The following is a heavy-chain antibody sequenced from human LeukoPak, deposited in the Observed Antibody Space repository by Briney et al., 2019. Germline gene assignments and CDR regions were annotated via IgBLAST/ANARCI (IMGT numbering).Heavy chain of an antibody. Sequence: SETLSLTCTVSGGSISSGGYYWSWIRQHPGKGLEWIGYIYCSGSTYYNLSLRSRLTISVDTSKNQFSLKLSSVTAADTAVYYCARGQLSWFDPWGQGTLVTVSS. CDR2: IYCSGST. CDR1: GGSISSGGYY. J-gene: IGHJ5*02. V-gene: IGHV4-31*03. CDR3: ARGQLSWFDP. D-gene: IGHD1-1*01.